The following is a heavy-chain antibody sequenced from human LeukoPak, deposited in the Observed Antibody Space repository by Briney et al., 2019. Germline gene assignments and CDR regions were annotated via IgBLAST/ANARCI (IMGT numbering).Heavy chain of an antibody. CDR2: IYYSGST. Sequence: SETLSLTCAVYGGSFSGYYWGWIRQPPGKGLEWIGSIYYSGSTYYNPSLKSRVTISVDTSKNQFSLKLSSVTAADTAVYYCASYGSGSRPLDYWGQGTLVTVSS. V-gene: IGHV4-39*01. D-gene: IGHD3-10*01. CDR1: GGSFSGYY. CDR3: ASYGSGSRPLDY. J-gene: IGHJ4*02.